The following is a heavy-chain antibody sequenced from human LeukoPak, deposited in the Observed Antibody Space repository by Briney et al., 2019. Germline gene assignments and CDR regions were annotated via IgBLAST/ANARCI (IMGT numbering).Heavy chain of an antibody. Sequence: PGGSLRLSCAASVFTVSTHYMNWVRQAPGKGLEWVSVIETGDKASYADSVKGRFTISRDDSNNKVFLHLNSVRVEDTAVYYCARRGGYSGHDCGGGPEGYLDFWGQGTVVTVSS. V-gene: IGHV3-53*01. CDR1: VFTVSTHY. CDR3: ARRGGYSGHDCGGGPEGYLDF. CDR2: IETGDKA. D-gene: IGHD5-12*01. J-gene: IGHJ4*02.